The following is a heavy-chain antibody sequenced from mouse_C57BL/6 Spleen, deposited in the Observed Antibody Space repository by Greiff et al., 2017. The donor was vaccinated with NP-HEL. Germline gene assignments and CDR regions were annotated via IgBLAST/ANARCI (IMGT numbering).Heavy chain of an antibody. CDR2: ISSGGDYI. J-gene: IGHJ3*01. Sequence: EVMLVESGEGLVKPGGSLKLSCAASGFTFSSYAMSWVRQTPEKRLEWVAYISSGGDYIYYADTVKGRFTISRDNARNTLYLQMSSLKSEDTAMYYCTRVIYYDYVFAYWGQGTLVTVSA. D-gene: IGHD2-4*01. V-gene: IGHV5-9-1*02. CDR3: TRVIYYDYVFAY. CDR1: GFTFSSYA.